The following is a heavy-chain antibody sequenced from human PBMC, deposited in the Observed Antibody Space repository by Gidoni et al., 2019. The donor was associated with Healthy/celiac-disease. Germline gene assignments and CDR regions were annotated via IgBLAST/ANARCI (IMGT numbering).Heavy chain of an antibody. V-gene: IGHV3-23*01. Sequence: EVQLLESGGGLVQPGGSLRLSCAASGFTFSSYAMSWVRQAPGKGLEWVSAISGSGGSTYYADSVKGRFTISRDNSKNTLYLQMNSLRAEDTAVYYCAKDQNSSGWYTPLWYYYYYMDVWGKGTTVTVSS. CDR2: ISGSGGST. D-gene: IGHD6-19*01. CDR1: GFTFSSYA. CDR3: AKDQNSSGWYTPLWYYYYYMDV. J-gene: IGHJ6*03.